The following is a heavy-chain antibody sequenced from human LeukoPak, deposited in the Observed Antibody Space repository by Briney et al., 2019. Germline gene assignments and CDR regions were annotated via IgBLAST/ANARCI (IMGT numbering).Heavy chain of an antibody. CDR2: ISYSGIT. CDR3: ARWNEGFDY. J-gene: IGHJ4*02. D-gene: IGHD1-1*01. Sequence: SETLSLTCTVSGGSVSSGSYYWSWIRQPPGKGLEWIAYISYSGITNYNPSLKSRVTISVDTSKNQLSLKLSSVTAADTAVYYCARWNEGFDYWGQGTLVTVSS. CDR1: GGSVSSGSYY. V-gene: IGHV4-61*01.